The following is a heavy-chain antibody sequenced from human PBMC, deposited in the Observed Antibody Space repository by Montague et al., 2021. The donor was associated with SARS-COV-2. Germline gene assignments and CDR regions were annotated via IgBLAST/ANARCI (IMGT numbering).Heavy chain of an antibody. D-gene: IGHD3-22*01. V-gene: IGHV4-31*03. CDR2: IYYSGST. J-gene: IGHJ3*02. CDR3: ARARITMIVVVNAFDI. Sequence: TLSLTCTVSGGSISSGGYYWSWIRQHPGKGLEWIGYIYYSGSTYYNPSPKSRVTISVDTSKNQFSLKLSSVTVADTAVYYCARARITMIVVVNAFDIWGQGTMVAVSS. CDR1: GGSISSGGYY.